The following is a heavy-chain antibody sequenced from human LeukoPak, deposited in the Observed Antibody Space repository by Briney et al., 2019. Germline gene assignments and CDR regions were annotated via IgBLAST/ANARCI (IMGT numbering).Heavy chain of an antibody. CDR1: GGSLSGYY. CDR3: ARALGDP. V-gene: IGHV4-34*01. Sequence: MASETLFVTCAGYGGSLSGYYWNWICQPPGKGLEWIEDINHSGYTNYIPSLKSRVTISVDTSKNIFSLKLSSVTAADTAVYYCARALGDPWGQGTLVTVSS. CDR2: INHSGYT. J-gene: IGHJ5*02. D-gene: IGHD3-16*02.